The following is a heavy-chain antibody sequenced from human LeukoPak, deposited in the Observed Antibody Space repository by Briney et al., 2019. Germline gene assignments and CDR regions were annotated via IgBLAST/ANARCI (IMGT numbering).Heavy chain of an antibody. V-gene: IGHV3-53*01. D-gene: IGHD4-17*01. J-gene: IGHJ6*02. CDR2: MYRDGKT. CDR1: GLTVTSNY. Sequence: GGSLRLSCAASGLTVTSNYMTWVRQAPVKGLEWVSVMYRDGKTYYADSVKGRFTISRDNSKNTLYLQMNSLRAEDTAVYYCARDSYGALDVWGQGTTVTVSS. CDR3: ARDSYGALDV.